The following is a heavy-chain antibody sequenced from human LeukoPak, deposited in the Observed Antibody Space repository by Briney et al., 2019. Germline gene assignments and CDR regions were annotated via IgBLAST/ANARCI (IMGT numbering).Heavy chain of an antibody. CDR3: ARDLLNEGNHLDY. Sequence: SETLSLTCTVSGGSISSGDYYWSWIRQPLGKGLEWIGYIYYSGSTYYNPSLKSRVTISVDTSKNQFSLKLSSVTAADTAVYYCARDLLNEGNHLDYWGQGTLVTVSS. J-gene: IGHJ4*02. CDR1: GGSISSGDYY. D-gene: IGHD4-23*01. V-gene: IGHV4-30-4*01. CDR2: IYYSGST.